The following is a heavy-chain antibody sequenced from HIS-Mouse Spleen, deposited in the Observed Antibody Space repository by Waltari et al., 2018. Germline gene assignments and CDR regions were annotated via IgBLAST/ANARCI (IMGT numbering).Heavy chain of an antibody. V-gene: IGHV1-2*02. J-gene: IGHJ4*02. CDR1: GYYFNGYY. CDR2: INPNSGGT. Sequence: QAQLVASGAEVKKPGASVKVSCQASGYYFNGYYMTWVRQAHGQVLEWMGWINPNSGGTNYAQKFQGSVTMTRDTSISTAYMELSRLRSDDTAVYYCARSPSGSSWYDYWGQGTLVTVSS. D-gene: IGHD6-13*01. CDR3: ARSPSGSSWYDY.